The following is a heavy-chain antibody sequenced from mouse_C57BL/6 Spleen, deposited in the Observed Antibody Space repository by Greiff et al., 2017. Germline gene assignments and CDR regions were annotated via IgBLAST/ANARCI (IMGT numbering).Heavy chain of an antibody. D-gene: IGHD2-4*01. CDR1: GYTFTSYT. CDR2: INPSSGYT. Sequence: VHLVESGAELARPGASVKMSCKASGYTFTSYTMHWVKQRPGQGLEWIGYINPSSGYTKYNQKFKDKATLTADKSSSTAYMQLSSLTSEDSAVYYCARYYDYDLYAMDYWGQGTSVTVSS. V-gene: IGHV1-4*01. J-gene: IGHJ4*01. CDR3: ARYYDYDLYAMDY.